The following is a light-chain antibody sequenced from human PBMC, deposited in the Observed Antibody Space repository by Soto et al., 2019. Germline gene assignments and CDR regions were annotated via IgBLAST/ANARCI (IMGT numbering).Light chain of an antibody. V-gene: IGLV2-8*01. CDR3: SSHAGSENWAL. CDR2: EDT. CDR1: SSDVGGYNY. J-gene: IGLJ2*01. Sequence: QSALTQPPSASGSPGQSVTISCTGTSSDVGGYNYVSWYRQHPGKAPKLIIYEDTQRPAGVPDRFTASKSGNTASLTVSGLQAEDEADYYCSSHAGSENWALFGGGTKLTVL.